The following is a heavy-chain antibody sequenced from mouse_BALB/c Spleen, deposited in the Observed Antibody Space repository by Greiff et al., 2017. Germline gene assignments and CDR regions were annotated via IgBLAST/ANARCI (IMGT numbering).Heavy chain of an antibody. J-gene: IGHJ3*01. V-gene: IGHV5-6*01. CDR1: GFTFSSYG. Sequence: EVQVVESGGDLVKPGGSLKLSCAASGFTFSSYGMSWVRQTPDKRLEWVATISSGGSYTYYPDSVKGRFTISRDNAKNTLYLQMSSLKSEDTAMYYCARQGGSSHLAWFADWGQGTLVTVSA. D-gene: IGHD1-1*01. CDR3: ARQGGSSHLAWFAD. CDR2: ISSGGSYT.